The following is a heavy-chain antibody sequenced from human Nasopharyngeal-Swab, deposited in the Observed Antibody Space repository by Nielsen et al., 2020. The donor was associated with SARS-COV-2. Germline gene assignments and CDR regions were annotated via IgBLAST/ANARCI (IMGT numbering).Heavy chain of an antibody. CDR1: GFTFSSYG. V-gene: IGHV3-33*03. D-gene: IGHD5-18*01. CDR3: AKLTLDTPRPDV. J-gene: IGHJ6*02. CDR2: IWYDGSNK. Sequence: GESLKISCAASGFTFSSYGMHWVRQAPGKGLEWVAVIWYDGSNKYYADSVKGRFTISRDNAKNSLYLQMNSLRAEDTAVYYCAKLTLDTPRPDVWGQGTTVTVSS.